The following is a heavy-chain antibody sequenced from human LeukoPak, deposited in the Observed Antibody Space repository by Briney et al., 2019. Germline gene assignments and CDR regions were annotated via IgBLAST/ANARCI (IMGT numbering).Heavy chain of an antibody. CDR1: GFTFSSYW. J-gene: IGHJ4*02. Sequence: PGGSLRLSCAASGFTFSSYWMSWVRQAPGKGLEWVANIKQDGSEKYYVDSVKGRFTISRDNAKNSLYLQMNSLRAEDTAVYYCARDRGYCSSTSCPTVLDYWGQGTLVTVSS. V-gene: IGHV3-7*01. CDR2: IKQDGSEK. CDR3: ARDRGYCSSTSCPTVLDY. D-gene: IGHD2-2*01.